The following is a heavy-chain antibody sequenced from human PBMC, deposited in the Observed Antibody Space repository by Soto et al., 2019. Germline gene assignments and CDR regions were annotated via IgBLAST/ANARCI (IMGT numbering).Heavy chain of an antibody. D-gene: IGHD2-2*01. CDR3: ARAGDAYIY. CDR1: GCSVSSGSYY. Sequence: SETLSLTCTVSGCSVSSGSYYWSWIRHPPGKGLEWIGYIYSSGSTSYNPSLKSRVTISVDTSKSQFSLKLSSVTAADTAVYYCARAGDAYIYWGQGTLV. V-gene: IGHV4-61*01. CDR2: IYSSGST. J-gene: IGHJ4*02.